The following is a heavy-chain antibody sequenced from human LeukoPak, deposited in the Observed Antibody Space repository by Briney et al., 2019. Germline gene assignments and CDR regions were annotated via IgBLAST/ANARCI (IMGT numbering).Heavy chain of an antibody. J-gene: IGHJ5*02. CDR1: GFTFSTYW. D-gene: IGHD3-10*01. CDR2: ISSDGSIT. CDR3: TRDQNFYGSGRGFDP. Sequence: GGSLRLSCAASGFTFSTYWMHWVRQAPGKGLVWVSRISSDGSITGYADSVKGRFTISRDNAKNTLYLQMNSLRVEDTAIYYCTRDQNFYGSGRGFDPWGQGTLVTVSS. V-gene: IGHV3-74*01.